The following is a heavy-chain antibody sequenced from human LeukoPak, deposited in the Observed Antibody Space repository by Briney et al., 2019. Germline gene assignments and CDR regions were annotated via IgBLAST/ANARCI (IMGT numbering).Heavy chain of an antibody. D-gene: IGHD6-13*01. J-gene: IGHJ4*02. CDR1: GGSISSYY. CDR2: IYTSGST. V-gene: IGHV4-4*09. CDR3: ARETASSRYSSSWHPKGVFDY. Sequence: PSETLSLTCTVSGGSISSYYWSWIRQPPGKGLEWIGYIYTSGSTNYNPSLKSRVTISVDTSKNQFSLKLSSVTAADTAVYYCARETASSRYSSSWHPKGVFDYWGQGTLVTVSS.